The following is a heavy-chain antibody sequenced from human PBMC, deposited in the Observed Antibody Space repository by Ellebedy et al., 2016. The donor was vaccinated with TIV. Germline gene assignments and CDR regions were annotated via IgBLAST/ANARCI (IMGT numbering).Heavy chain of an antibody. J-gene: IGHJ6*02. V-gene: IGHV3-66*01. CDR2: IYSDAAT. Sequence: GESLKISCAASGFTVSSVYVSWVRQAPGKGLEWLSVIYSDAATYYADSVKGRFTISRDDSKNTLYLQMNSLRAEDTAVYYCARGFRFGMDVWGQGTTVTVSS. CDR3: ARGFRFGMDV. CDR1: GFTVSSVY. D-gene: IGHD3-10*01.